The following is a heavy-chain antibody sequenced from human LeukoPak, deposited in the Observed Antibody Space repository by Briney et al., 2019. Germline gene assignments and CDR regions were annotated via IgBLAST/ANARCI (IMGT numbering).Heavy chain of an antibody. CDR3: AKDLRDDYGDYDAFDI. V-gene: IGHV3-33*06. D-gene: IGHD4-17*01. CDR1: GFTFSSYG. J-gene: IGHJ3*02. CDR2: IWYDGSNK. Sequence: GGSLRLSCAASGFTFSSYGMHWVRQAPGKGLEWVAVIWYDGSNKYYADSVKGRFTISRDNSKNTLYPQMNSLRAEDTAVYYCAKDLRDDYGDYDAFDIWGQGTMVTVSS.